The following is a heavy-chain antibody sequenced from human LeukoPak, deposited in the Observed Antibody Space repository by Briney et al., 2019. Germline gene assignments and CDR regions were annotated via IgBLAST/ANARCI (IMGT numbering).Heavy chain of an antibody. CDR3: ARGGGNGVPAAKPYYFDY. D-gene: IGHD2-2*02. Sequence: PSETLSLTCAVYGGSFSGYYWSWIRQPPGRGLEWIGEINHSGSTNYNPSLKSRVTISVDTSKNQFSLKLSSVTAADTAVYYCARGGGNGVPAAKPYYFDYWGQGTLVTVSS. CDR1: GGSFSGYY. CDR2: INHSGST. J-gene: IGHJ4*02. V-gene: IGHV4-34*01.